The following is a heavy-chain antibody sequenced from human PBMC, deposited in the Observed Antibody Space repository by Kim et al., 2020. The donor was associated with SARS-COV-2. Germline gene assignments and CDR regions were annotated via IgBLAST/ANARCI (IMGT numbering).Heavy chain of an antibody. D-gene: IGHD3-3*02. CDR3: ARSGSFGKRWGVFDY. J-gene: IGHJ4*02. V-gene: IGHV4-61*01. CDR1: GGSVSSGNFY. CDR2: MYPSGNT. Sequence: SETLSLTCTVSGGSVSSGNFYWSWIRQPPGKGLEWIAYMYPSGNTNYNTNYNSSLKSRVTISVDASKNQFSLKLNSVTAADTAVYFCARSGSFGKRWGVFDYWGQGILATVSS.